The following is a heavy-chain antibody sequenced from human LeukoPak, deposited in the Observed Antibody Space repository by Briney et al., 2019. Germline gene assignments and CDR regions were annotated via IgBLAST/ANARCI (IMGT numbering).Heavy chain of an antibody. Sequence: GGSLRLSCAASGFTFSFYSMNWVRQAPGKGLEWVSYISSSDNTIHYADSVKGRFTISRDNAKNSLYLEMNSLRDEDAAVYYCARVHRGYSYGRLDYWGQGTLVTVSS. CDR1: GFTFSFYS. CDR3: ARVHRGYSYGRLDY. CDR2: ISSSDNTI. J-gene: IGHJ4*02. V-gene: IGHV3-48*02. D-gene: IGHD5-18*01.